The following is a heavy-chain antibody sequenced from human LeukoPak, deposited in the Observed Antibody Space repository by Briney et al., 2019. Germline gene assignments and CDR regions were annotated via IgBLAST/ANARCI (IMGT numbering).Heavy chain of an antibody. CDR1: GFPFNAYW. V-gene: IGHV3-7*03. CDR3: ARSLPYGTTWYGRSDF. CDR2: IRQDGDTK. J-gene: IGHJ4*02. Sequence: GGSLRLSCAASGFPFNAYWMTWVRQAPGKGPEWVANIRQDGDTKYYVDSVKGRFTISRDNAMNSLYLQMNSLRAEDTAIYYCARSLPYGTTWYGRSDFWGQGTLVTVSS. D-gene: IGHD6-13*01.